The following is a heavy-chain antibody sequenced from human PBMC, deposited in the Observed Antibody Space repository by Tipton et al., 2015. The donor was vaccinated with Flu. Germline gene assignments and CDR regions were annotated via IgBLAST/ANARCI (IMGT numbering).Heavy chain of an antibody. CDR1: GFTFSNYG. CDR2: IRYEAGEK. V-gene: IGHV3-30*02. Sequence: SGFTFSNYGMHWVRQAPGKGLEWVAFIRYEAGEKHYEESVRGRSTITRDNSQNTVYLQMNSLRVEDTAVYYCAKEGYNGGNYYPPWDTWGLGTLVTVSS. J-gene: IGHJ5*02. CDR3: AKEGYNGGNYYPPWDT. D-gene: IGHD2-8*01.